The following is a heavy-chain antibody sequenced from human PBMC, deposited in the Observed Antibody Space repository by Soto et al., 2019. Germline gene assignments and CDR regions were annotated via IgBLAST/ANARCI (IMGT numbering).Heavy chain of an antibody. CDR1: GFTFMSYG. Sequence: PGGSRRRSCAASGFTFMSYGMHWVRKAPGKGLEWVAIIWYDGNTIHYADSVKGRFTISRDNAKNSLFLQMNSLRVDDMAVSYCARDRGRYYLDYWGQGA. V-gene: IGHV3-33*01. D-gene: IGHD3-16*02. CDR2: IWYDGNTI. J-gene: IGHJ4*02. CDR3: ARDRGRYYLDY.